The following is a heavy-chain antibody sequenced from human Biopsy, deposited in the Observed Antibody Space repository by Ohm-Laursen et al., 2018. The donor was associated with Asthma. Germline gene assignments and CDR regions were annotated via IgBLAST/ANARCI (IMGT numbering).Heavy chain of an antibody. D-gene: IGHD1-14*01. CDR2: IPQGGAT. CDR1: GGSMSSSSYY. CDR3: ASGPEWSGLDV. Sequence: SETLSLTCTVSGGSMSSSSYYWGWIRQPPGKGLEWIGEIPQGGATAVNPSLKSRVTFSMAPSKSQFYLSLRSMTAADTAVYYCASGPEWSGLDVWGQGTTVTVSS. V-gene: IGHV4-39*01. J-gene: IGHJ6*02.